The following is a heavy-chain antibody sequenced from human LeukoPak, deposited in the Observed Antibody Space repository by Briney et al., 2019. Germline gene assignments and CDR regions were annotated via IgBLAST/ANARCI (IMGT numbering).Heavy chain of an antibody. CDR1: GGSISSGGYY. D-gene: IGHD6-6*01. CDR2: IYYSGST. CDR3: ARGIFGYSSSAPFDY. Sequence: SQTLSLTRTVSGGSISSGGYYWSWIRQHPGKGLEWIGYIYYSGSTYYNPSLESRVTISVDTSKNQFSLKLSSVTAADTAVYSCARGIFGYSSSAPFDYWGQGTLVTVSS. V-gene: IGHV4-31*03. J-gene: IGHJ4*02.